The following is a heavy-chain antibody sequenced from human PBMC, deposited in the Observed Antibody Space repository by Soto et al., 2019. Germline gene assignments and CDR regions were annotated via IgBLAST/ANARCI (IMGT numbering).Heavy chain of an antibody. J-gene: IGHJ6*02. D-gene: IGHD1-26*01. CDR3: ARADTVGYYGMDV. CDR2: ISYDGSNK. CDR1: GFTFSSYA. Sequence: QVQLVESGGGVVQPGRSLRLSCAASGFTFSSYAMHWVRQAPGKGLEWVAVISYDGSNKYYADSVKGRFTISRDNSKNTLYLQMNSLRAEETAVYYCARADTVGYYGMDVWGQGTTVTVSS. V-gene: IGHV3-30-3*01.